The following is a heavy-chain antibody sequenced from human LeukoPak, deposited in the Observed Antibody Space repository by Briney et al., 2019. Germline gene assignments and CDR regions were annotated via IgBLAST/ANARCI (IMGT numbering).Heavy chain of an antibody. CDR1: GYTFTNYG. Sequence: ASVKVSCKASGYTFTNYGISWVRQAPGQGLEWMGWISVYNGNTNYAQKLQGRVTMTTDTSTNTAYMELRSLRSDDTAVYYCARESSAVVVPAAIVHWGQGTLVTVSS. D-gene: IGHD2-2*02. CDR3: ARESSAVVVPAAIVH. V-gene: IGHV1-18*01. CDR2: ISVYNGNT. J-gene: IGHJ4*02.